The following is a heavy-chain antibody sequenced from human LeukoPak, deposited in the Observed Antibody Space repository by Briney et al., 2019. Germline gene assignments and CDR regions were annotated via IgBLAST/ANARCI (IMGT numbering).Heavy chain of an antibody. Sequence: WDSVTLSCTASGYTFTGYYMHWVRQAPGQGLEWMGWINPNGSGTNYAQKFQGRVTMTRDTSISTAYMELSRLRSDGTAVYYCARLPRRTDIVVVPAAIPTGDVMDVWGQGTTVTVSS. J-gene: IGHJ6*02. CDR1: GYTFTGYY. CDR2: INPNGSGT. D-gene: IGHD2-2*02. V-gene: IGHV1-2*02. CDR3: ARLPRRTDIVVVPAAIPTGDVMDV.